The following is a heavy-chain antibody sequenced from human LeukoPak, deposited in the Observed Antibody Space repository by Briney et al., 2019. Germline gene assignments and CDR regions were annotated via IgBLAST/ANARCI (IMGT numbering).Heavy chain of an antibody. D-gene: IGHD3-22*01. CDR1: GGSISSSSYY. J-gene: IGHJ3*02. Sequence: PSETLSLTCTVSGGSISSSSYYWGWIRQPPGKGLEWIGSIYYSGSTNYNPSLKSRVTISVDTSKNQFSLKLSSVTAADTAVYYCARESYYYDSSGYDDAFDIWGQGTMVTVSS. V-gene: IGHV4-39*07. CDR2: IYYSGST. CDR3: ARESYYYDSSGYDDAFDI.